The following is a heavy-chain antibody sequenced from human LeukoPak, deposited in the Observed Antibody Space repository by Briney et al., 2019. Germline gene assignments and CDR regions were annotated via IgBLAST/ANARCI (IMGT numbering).Heavy chain of an antibody. V-gene: IGHV4-38-2*02. J-gene: IGHJ4*02. Sequence: SETLSLTCTVSGYSISSGYYWGWIRQPPGKGLEWIGSIYHSGSTYYNPSLKSRVTISVDTSKNQFSLKLSSVTAADTAVYYCARVPTLMVRAHPGPPWWGQGTLVTVSS. CDR3: ARVPTLMVRAHPGPPW. CDR2: IYHSGST. CDR1: GYSISSGYY. D-gene: IGHD3-10*01.